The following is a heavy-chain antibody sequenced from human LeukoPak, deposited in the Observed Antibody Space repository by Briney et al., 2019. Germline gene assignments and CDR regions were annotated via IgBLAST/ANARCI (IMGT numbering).Heavy chain of an antibody. J-gene: IGHJ6*02. V-gene: IGHV3-30*18. CDR1: GFTFSSYG. CDR2: MSYDGSNK. CDR3: VKEDYYDREGMDV. Sequence: GRPLRLSCAASGFTFSSYGMHWVRQAPGKGLEWVAVMSYDGSNKYYADSVKGRFTISRDNSKNTLCLQMNSLRAEDTAVYYCVKEDYYDREGMDVWGQGTTVTVSS. D-gene: IGHD3-22*01.